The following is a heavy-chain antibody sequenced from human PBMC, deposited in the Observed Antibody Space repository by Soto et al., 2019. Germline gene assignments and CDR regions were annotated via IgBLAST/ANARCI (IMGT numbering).Heavy chain of an antibody. Sequence: SETLSLTCTVSGDSINNYYWSWIRQPPGKGLEWIGYIYYSGSTNYNPSLKSRVTISVDTSKNQFSLKLSSVTAADTAVYYCARHGQWLVTGYFYYGMDVWGQGTTVTVSS. J-gene: IGHJ6*02. CDR1: GDSINNYY. V-gene: IGHV4-59*08. D-gene: IGHD6-19*01. CDR3: ARHGQWLVTGYFYYGMDV. CDR2: IYYSGST.